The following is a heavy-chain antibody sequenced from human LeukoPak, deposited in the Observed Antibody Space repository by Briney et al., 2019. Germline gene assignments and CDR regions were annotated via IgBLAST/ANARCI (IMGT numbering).Heavy chain of an antibody. J-gene: IGHJ4*02. CDR1: GYTFTGYY. CDR3: ASQGPRGDFDY. D-gene: IGHD3-10*01. Sequence: ASVRVSCKASGYTFTGYYMHWVRQAPGEGVEWIGWINPNSGGTNYAQKFQGRVTMTRDTSISTAYMELSRLRSDDTAVYYCASQGPRGDFDYWGQGTLVTVSS. CDR2: INPNSGGT. V-gene: IGHV1-2*02.